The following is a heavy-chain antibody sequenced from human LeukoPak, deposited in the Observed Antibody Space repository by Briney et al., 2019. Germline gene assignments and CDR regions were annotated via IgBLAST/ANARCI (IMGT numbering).Heavy chain of an antibody. V-gene: IGHV1-2*02. CDR3: ARDRYYYYDKEFDP. CDR1: GYTFTGHY. CDR2: INPNSGGT. Sequence: GASVKVSCKASGYTFTGHYMHWVRQAPGQGLEWMGWINPNSGGTNYAQKFQGRVTMTRDTSISTAYMELSRLRSDDTAVYYCARDRYYYYDKEFDPWGQGTLVTVSS. D-gene: IGHD3-22*01. J-gene: IGHJ5*02.